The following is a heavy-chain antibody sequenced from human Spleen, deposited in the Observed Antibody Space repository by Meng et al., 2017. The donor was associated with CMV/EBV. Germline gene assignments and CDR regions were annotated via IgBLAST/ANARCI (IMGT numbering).Heavy chain of an antibody. Sequence: ASVKVSCKASGGTFSSFSFSWMRQAPGQGLEWMGIINPSGGSTSYAQKFQGRVTMTRDTSTSTAYMELRSLRSDDTAIYYCAREYDTSGNYGMDVWGQGTTVTVSS. CDR1: GGTFSSFS. CDR3: AREYDTSGNYGMDV. D-gene: IGHD3-22*01. CDR2: INPSGGST. V-gene: IGHV1-46*01. J-gene: IGHJ6*02.